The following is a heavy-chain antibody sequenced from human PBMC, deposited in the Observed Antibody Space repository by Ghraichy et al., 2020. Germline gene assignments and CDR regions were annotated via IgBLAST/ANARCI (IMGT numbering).Heavy chain of an antibody. CDR2: IYYSGST. V-gene: IGHV4-39*01. Sequence: SETLSLTCTVSGGSISSSSYYWGWIRQPPGKGLEWIGSIYYSGSTYYNPSLKSRVTISVDTSKNQFSLKLSSVTAADTAVYYCARRDICSGVVTCGAFDIWGQGTMVTVSS. J-gene: IGHJ3*02. CDR1: GGSISSSSYY. CDR3: ARRDICSGVVTCGAFDI. D-gene: IGHD6-19*01.